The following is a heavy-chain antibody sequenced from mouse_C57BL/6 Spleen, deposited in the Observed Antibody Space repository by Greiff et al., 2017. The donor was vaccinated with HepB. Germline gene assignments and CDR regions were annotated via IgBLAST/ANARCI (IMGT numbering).Heavy chain of an antibody. J-gene: IGHJ3*01. D-gene: IGHD1-1*01. CDR1: GYSITSGYY. CDR3: ARDETIVATSAWIAY. Sequence: EVKLQESGPGLVKPSQSLSLTCSVTGYSITSGYYWNWIRQFPGNKLEWMGYIRYDGSNNYNPSLKNQISITRDTSKNQFFLKLNSVTTVDTATYYFARDETIVATSAWIAYWGQGTLVTVSA. V-gene: IGHV3-6*01. CDR2: IRYDGSN.